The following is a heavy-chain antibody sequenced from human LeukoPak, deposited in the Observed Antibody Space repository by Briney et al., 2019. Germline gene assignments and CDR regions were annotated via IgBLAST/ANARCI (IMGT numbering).Heavy chain of an antibody. CDR3: ARDSHKIFDY. Sequence: ASVKLSCKASGYAFTGYYMHWVRQAPGQGLEWMGWINPNSGGTNYAQKFQGRVTMTSDTSISTAYMELSRPGSDDTAVYYCARDSHKIFDYWGQGTLVTVSS. CDR1: GYAFTGYY. CDR2: INPNSGGT. J-gene: IGHJ4*02. V-gene: IGHV1-2*02.